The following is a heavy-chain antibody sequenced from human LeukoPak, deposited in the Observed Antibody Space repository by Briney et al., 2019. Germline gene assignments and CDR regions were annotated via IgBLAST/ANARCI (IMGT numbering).Heavy chain of an antibody. V-gene: IGHV4-59*01. J-gene: IGHJ6*03. CDR3: ARGNWRYSYYYYYMDV. Sequence: SETLSLTCTVSGGSISSYYWSWIRQPPGKGLEWIGYIYYSGSTNYNPSLKSRVTISVDTSKNQFSLKLSSVTAADTAVYYCARGNWRYSYYYYYMDVWGKGTTVTVSS. CDR1: GGSISSYY. D-gene: IGHD4-11*01. CDR2: IYYSGST.